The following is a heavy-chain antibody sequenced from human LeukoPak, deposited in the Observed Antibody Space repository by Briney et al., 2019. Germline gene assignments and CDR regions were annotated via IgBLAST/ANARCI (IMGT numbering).Heavy chain of an antibody. Sequence: GGSLRLSCAASGFTFSSYAVSWVRQAPGKGLEWVSTISGSGTNTYYADSVKGRFTISRDNSKNTLYLQMNSLRAEDTAVYYCAKGGQWLVYFDYWGQGTLVTVSS. CDR3: AKGGQWLVYFDY. CDR2: ISGSGTNT. D-gene: IGHD6-19*01. V-gene: IGHV3-23*01. J-gene: IGHJ4*02. CDR1: GFTFSSYA.